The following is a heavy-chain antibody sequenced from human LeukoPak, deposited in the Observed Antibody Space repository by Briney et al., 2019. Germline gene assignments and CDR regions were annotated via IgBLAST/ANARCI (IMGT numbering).Heavy chain of an antibody. CDR2: IYTSGST. CDR3: AREAGYGSGSYYNWFDP. D-gene: IGHD3-10*01. CDR1: GGSISSYY. Sequence: SETLSLTCTVSGGSISSYYRSWIRQPAGKGLEWIGLIYTSGSTNYNPSLKSRVTMSVDTSKNQFSLKLSSVTAADTAVYYCAREAGYGSGSYYNWFDPWGQGTLVTVSS. V-gene: IGHV4-4*07. J-gene: IGHJ5*02.